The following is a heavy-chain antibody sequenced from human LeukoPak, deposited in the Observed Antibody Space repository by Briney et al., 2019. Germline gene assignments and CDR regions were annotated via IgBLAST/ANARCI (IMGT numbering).Heavy chain of an antibody. CDR1: GFTSSSYE. J-gene: IGHJ3*02. V-gene: IGHV3-48*03. CDR3: ASGGYYDILTGYPVNAFDI. D-gene: IGHD3-9*01. Sequence: GGSLRLSCAASGFTSSSYEMNWVRQAPGKGLEWVSYISSSGSTIYYADSVKGRFTISRDNAKNSLYLQMNSLRAEDTAVYYCASGGYYDILTGYPVNAFDIWGQGTMVTVSS. CDR2: ISSSGSTI.